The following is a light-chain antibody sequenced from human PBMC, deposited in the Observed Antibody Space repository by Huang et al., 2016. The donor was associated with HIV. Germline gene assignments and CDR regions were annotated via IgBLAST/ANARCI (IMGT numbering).Light chain of an antibody. Sequence: EIVMTQSPATLSVSPGERATLSCRASQRLSNKLAWYQQKPGQAPRLLIYGASTRATGIPARFSGSGSGTEFTLTISSLQSEDSAVYYCQQYNNWPPRTFGQGTKVEIK. J-gene: IGKJ1*01. V-gene: IGKV3-15*01. CDR3: QQYNNWPPRT. CDR1: QRLSNK. CDR2: GAS.